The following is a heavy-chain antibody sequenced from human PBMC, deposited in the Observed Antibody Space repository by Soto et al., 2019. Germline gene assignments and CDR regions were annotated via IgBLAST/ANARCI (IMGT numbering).Heavy chain of an antibody. V-gene: IGHV4-34*01. CDR1: GGSFSGYY. CDR3: ARGLHRIAAAAYYFDY. Sequence: SETLSLTCAVYGGSFSGYYWSWIRQPPGKGLEWIGEINHSGSTNYNPSLKSRVTISVDTSKNQFSLKLSSVTAADTAVYYCARGLHRIAAAAYYFDYWGQGTLVTVSS. CDR2: INHSGST. J-gene: IGHJ4*02. D-gene: IGHD6-13*01.